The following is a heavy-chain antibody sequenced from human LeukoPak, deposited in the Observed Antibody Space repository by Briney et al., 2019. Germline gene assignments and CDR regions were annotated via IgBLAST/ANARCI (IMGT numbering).Heavy chain of an antibody. CDR1: GYTFTGYY. CDR2: INPNSGGT. J-gene: IGHJ5*02. V-gene: IGHV1-2*02. Sequence: ASVKVSCKASGYTFTGYYMHWVRQAPGQGLEWMGWINPNSGGTNYAQKFQGRVTMTRDTSISTAYMELSRLRSDDTAVYYCARGGDIVVVPAALSWFDPWSQGTLVTVSS. CDR3: ARGGDIVVVPAALSWFDP. D-gene: IGHD2-2*01.